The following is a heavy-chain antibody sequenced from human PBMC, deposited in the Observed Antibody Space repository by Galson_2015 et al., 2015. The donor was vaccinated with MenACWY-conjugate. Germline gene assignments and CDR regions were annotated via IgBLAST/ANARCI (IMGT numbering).Heavy chain of an antibody. CDR2: IYYSGST. CDR3: ARGLQAGKLQGWYFDL. D-gene: IGHD4-11*01. CDR1: GGSISSSSYY. Sequence: ETLSLTCTVSGGSISSSSYYWGWIRQPPGKGLERIGSIYYSGSTHYNPSLKSRVTISVDTSKNQFSLKLSSVTAADTAVYYCARGLQAGKLQGWYFDLWGRGTLVTVSS. V-gene: IGHV4-39*07. J-gene: IGHJ2*01.